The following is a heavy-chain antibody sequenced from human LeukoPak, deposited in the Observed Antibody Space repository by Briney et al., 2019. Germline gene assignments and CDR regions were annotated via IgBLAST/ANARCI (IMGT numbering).Heavy chain of an antibody. CDR3: AKRRGLELLYYYYMDV. J-gene: IGHJ6*03. CDR1: GFTFSSYG. CDR2: ISGSGGST. V-gene: IGHV3-23*01. D-gene: IGHD1-7*01. Sequence: GGSLRLSCAASGFTFSSYGMSWVRQAPGKGLEWVSAISGSGGSTYYADSVKGRFTISRDNSKNTLYLQVNSLRAEDTAVYYCAKRRGLELLYYYYMDVWGKGTTVTVSS.